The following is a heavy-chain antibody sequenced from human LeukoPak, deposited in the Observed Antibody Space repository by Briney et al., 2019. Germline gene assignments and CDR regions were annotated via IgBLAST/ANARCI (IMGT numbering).Heavy chain of an antibody. CDR1: GGTLNTYG. CDR3: ARAREETYYYDGSGYAPAAFNI. D-gene: IGHD3-22*01. Sequence: SVKVSCKASGGTLNTYGIGWVRQAPGQGLEWMGRIIPSLGIVNCAQKFQARVTITADKSTSTVYMELSSLRSEDTALYYCARAREETYYYDGSGYAPAAFNIWGRGTMVIVSS. CDR2: IIPSLGIV. V-gene: IGHV1-69*04. J-gene: IGHJ3*02.